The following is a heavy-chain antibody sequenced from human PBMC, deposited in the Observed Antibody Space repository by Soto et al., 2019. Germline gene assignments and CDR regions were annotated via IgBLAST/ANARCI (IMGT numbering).Heavy chain of an antibody. CDR3: ARIPVDTYMINWFDP. J-gene: IGHJ5*02. V-gene: IGHV4-61*08. D-gene: IGHD5-18*01. CDR1: GGSVSSGDYY. Sequence: PSETLSLTCTVSGGSVSSGDYYWSWIRQPPGKGLEWIGYIYYSGSTNYNPSLKSRVSISLDTSKNQFSLRLTSVTAADMAVYYCARIPVDTYMINWFDPWGQGTLVTVSS. CDR2: IYYSGST.